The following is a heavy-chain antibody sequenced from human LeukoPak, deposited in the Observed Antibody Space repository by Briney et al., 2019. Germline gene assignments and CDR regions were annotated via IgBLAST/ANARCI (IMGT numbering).Heavy chain of an antibody. CDR3: ARDYYDSSGYPNLDY. Sequence: GGSLRLSCAASGFTFSSYGMSWVRQAPGKGLEWVSAISGSGGSTNYADSVKGRFTISRDNAKNTLYLQMNSLRAEDTAVYYCARDYYDSSGYPNLDYWGQGTLVTVSS. V-gene: IGHV3-23*01. D-gene: IGHD3-22*01. CDR1: GFTFSSYG. CDR2: ISGSGGST. J-gene: IGHJ4*02.